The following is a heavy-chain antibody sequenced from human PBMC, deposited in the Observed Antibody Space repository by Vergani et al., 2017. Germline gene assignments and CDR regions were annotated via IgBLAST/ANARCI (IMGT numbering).Heavy chain of an antibody. CDR1: GGTFSSYT. J-gene: IGHJ6*02. CDR3: ARFEEYYYYGMDV. D-gene: IGHD3-9*01. V-gene: IGHV1-69*02. Sequence: QVQLVHSGAEVKKPGSSVKVSCKASGGTFSSYTISWVRQAPGQGLEWMGRIIPILGIANYAQKFQGRVTITADKSTSTAYMELSSLRSEDTAVYYCARFEEYYYYGMDVWGQGTTVTVSS. CDR2: IIPILGIA.